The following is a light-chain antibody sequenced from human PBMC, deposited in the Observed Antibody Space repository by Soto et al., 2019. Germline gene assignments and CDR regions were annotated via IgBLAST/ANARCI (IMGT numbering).Light chain of an antibody. Sequence: QSVLTQPASVSGSPGQSITISCTGTSNDVGAYDYVSWYQQHPGKAPKLIIYEVTYRPSGVSNRFSGSQSGNTASLTISGLQAEDEADYYCSSYTSSSTLVFGGGIKLTVL. J-gene: IGLJ3*02. CDR1: SNDVGAYDY. V-gene: IGLV2-14*01. CDR2: EVT. CDR3: SSYTSSSTLV.